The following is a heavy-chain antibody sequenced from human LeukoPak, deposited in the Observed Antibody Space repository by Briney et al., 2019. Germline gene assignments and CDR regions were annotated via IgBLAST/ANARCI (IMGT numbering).Heavy chain of an antibody. CDR3: AKDNSGWSFDY. D-gene: IGHD6-19*01. CDR1: GFRFTNYG. J-gene: IGHJ4*02. Sequence: GGSLRLSRAASGFRFTNYGMHWVRQAPGKGLEWVAFIRDTGADKYYTDSVKGRFTISRDISKNTLFLQMNSLTAEDTAMYYCAKDNSGWSFDYWGQGTLVTVSS. V-gene: IGHV3-30*02. CDR2: IRDTGADK.